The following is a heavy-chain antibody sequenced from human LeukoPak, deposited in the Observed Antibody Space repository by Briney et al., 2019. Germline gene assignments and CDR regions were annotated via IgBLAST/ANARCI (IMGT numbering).Heavy chain of an antibody. Sequence: ASVKVSCKPSGYTFTNYDINWVRQPPGRGLEWMGWVNSKSGNTGYQQKFQARVTITRETSITTAYLELISLTSDDTAVYFYARGLPLAYCTYGVCYPPKHFDFWGQGTLVTVST. CDR3: ARGLPLAYCTYGVCYPPKHFDF. D-gene: IGHD2-8*01. V-gene: IGHV1-8*03. J-gene: IGHJ4*02. CDR2: VNSKSGNT. CDR1: GYTFTNYD.